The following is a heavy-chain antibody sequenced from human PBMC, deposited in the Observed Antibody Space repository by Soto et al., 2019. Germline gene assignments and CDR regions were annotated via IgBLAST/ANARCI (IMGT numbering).Heavy chain of an antibody. Sequence: EGQLVESGGGLVQPGGSLRLSCQVSGFTFRSYWMTWVRRAPGKGLEWVANINLDGSEKYYVDAVKGRFTISRDNAKNSLHLDLRDRRANDTAVYYCARGAMAGNEVPGDWGQGTLVTVSS. CDR2: INLDGSEK. J-gene: IGHJ1*01. V-gene: IGHV3-7*05. D-gene: IGHD1-1*01. CDR1: GFTFRSYW. CDR3: ARGAMAGNEVPGD.